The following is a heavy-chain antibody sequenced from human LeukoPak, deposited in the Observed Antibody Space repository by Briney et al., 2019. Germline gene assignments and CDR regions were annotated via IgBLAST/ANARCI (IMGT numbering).Heavy chain of an antibody. J-gene: IGHJ6*03. D-gene: IGHD3-10*01. CDR1: GYTFTSYD. V-gene: IGHV1-8*01. CDR2: MNPNTGDT. CDR3: VRVGRTKRSYGSGSFWGYYYYYMDV. Sequence: GASVKVSCKASGYTFTSYDINWVRLATGQGLEWMGWMNPNTGDTGYAQKFQDRVTMTRNTSISTAYMELSSLRSEDTAVYYCVRVGRTKRSYGSGSFWGYYYYYMDVWGKGTTVTISS.